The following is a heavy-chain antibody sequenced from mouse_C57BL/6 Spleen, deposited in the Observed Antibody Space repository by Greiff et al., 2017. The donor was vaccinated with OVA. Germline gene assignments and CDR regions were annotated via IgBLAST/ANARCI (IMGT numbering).Heavy chain of an antibody. Sequence: QVQLQQPGAELVRPGSSVKLSCKASGYTFTSYWMHWVKQRPIQGLEWIGNIDPDDSETHYNQKFKDKATLTVDKSSSTAYMQLSSLTSEDSAVYFCPLSYYCSTYFDVWGPGTTLTVSS. J-gene: IGHJ1*01. D-gene: IGHD1-1*01. CDR2: IDPDDSET. V-gene: IGHV1-52*01. CDR1: GYTFTSYW. CDR3: PLSYYCSTYFDV.